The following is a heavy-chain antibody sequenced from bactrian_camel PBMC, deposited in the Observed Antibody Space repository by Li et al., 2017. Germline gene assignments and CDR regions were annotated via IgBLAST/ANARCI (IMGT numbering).Heavy chain of an antibody. CDR1: GDTSRDYC. CDR2: IDTDGRT. V-gene: IGHV3S53*01. Sequence: QVQLVESGGGLVQPGGSLRLFCAASGDTSRDYCMGWFRQPPGKRREWVAAIDTDGRTTYLDSVEGRFTVSRDNAKNTLYLQLDSLKTEDTATYYCAKDVTVCSAVTCSRFPRGQGTQV. D-gene: IGHD1*01. J-gene: IGHJ4*01. CDR3: AKDVTVCSAVTCSRFP.